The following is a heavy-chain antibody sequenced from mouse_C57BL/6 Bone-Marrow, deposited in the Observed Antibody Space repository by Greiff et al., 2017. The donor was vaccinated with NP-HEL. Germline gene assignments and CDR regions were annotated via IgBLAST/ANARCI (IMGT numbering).Heavy chain of an antibody. CDR3: ARHPPSYYYGSSFHYYAMDY. V-gene: IGHV5-15*01. D-gene: IGHD1-1*01. Sequence: EVQLVESGGGLVQPGGSLKLSCAASGFTFSDYGMAWVRQAPRKGPEWVAFISNLAYSIYYADTVTGRFTISRENAKNTLYLEMSSLRSEDTAMYYCARHPPSYYYGSSFHYYAMDYWGQGTSVTVSS. CDR2: ISNLAYSI. CDR1: GFTFSDYG. J-gene: IGHJ4*01.